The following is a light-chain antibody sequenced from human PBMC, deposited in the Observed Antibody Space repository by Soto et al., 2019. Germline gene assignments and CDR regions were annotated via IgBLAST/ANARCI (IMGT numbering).Light chain of an antibody. J-gene: IGLJ2*01. V-gene: IGLV1-40*01. CDR2: GNS. CDR1: SSNIGAGYN. CDR3: QSYDIRVRVV. Sequence: QSVLTPPPSVSGAPGQRVTISCTGSSSNIGAGYNVHWYQQLPGTAPKLLIYGNSNRPSGVPDRFSGSKSGTSASLAITGLQAEDEADYYCQSYDIRVRVVFGGGTKLTVL.